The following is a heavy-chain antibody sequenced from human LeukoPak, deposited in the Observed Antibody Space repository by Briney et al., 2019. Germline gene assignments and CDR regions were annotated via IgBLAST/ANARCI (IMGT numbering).Heavy chain of an antibody. CDR3: AIYYDSGGAFGY. V-gene: IGHV5-51*01. D-gene: IGHD3-22*01. Sequence: GESLKISCKGSGYSFTSYWIGWVRQMPGKGLEWMGIISFGDSDSRYSPSFQGQVTISVDKSINTAYLQWSSLKASDTAMYYCAIYYDSGGAFGYWGQGTLVTVSS. CDR2: ISFGDSDS. CDR1: GYSFTSYW. J-gene: IGHJ4*02.